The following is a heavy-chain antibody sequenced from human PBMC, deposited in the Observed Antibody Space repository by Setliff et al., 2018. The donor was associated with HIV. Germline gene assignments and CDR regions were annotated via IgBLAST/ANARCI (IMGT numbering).Heavy chain of an antibody. D-gene: IGHD5-12*01. V-gene: IGHV1-24*01. CDR3: ATVAVDMKAFDI. CDR2: FDPEDGET. Sequence: ASVKVSCKVSGYTLTELSMHWVRQAPGKGLEWMGGFDPEDGETIYAQKFQGRVTMTEETSTDTAYMELSSLRSEDTAVYYCATVAVDMKAFDIWGQGTMVTVSS. CDR1: GYTLTELS. J-gene: IGHJ3*02.